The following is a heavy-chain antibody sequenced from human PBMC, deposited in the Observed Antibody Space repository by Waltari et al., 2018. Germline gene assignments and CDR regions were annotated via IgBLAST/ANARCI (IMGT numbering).Heavy chain of an antibody. D-gene: IGHD6-13*01. CDR2: IYPGDSDT. V-gene: IGHV5-51*01. CDR3: AREWNSSSVGFDP. Sequence: GLEWMGIIYPGDSDTRYSPSFQGQVTISADKSISTAYLQWSSLKASDTAMYYCAREWNSSSVGFDPWGQGTLVTVSS. J-gene: IGHJ5*02.